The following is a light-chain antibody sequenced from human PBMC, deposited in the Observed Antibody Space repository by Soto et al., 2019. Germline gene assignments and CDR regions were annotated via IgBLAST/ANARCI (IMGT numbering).Light chain of an antibody. CDR2: DAS. V-gene: IGKV1-5*01. J-gene: IGKJ2*01. CDR3: QQYNTYPYT. CDR1: QSISSW. Sequence: DIQMTQSPSTLSASVGDRVTITCRASQSISSWLAWYQQKPGKAPKLLIYDASSLESGVPSRFSGGGSGTEFTLTISSLQTDDFATYYCQQYNTYPYTFGQGTKLEIK.